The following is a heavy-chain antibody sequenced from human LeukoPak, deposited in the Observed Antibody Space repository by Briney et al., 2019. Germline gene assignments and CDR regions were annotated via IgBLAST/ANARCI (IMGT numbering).Heavy chain of an antibody. CDR1: GFTFSSYA. CDR2: ISSNGGST. D-gene: IGHD2-2*01. J-gene: IGHJ3*02. V-gene: IGHV3-64*01. CDR3: AREGMSPYCSSTSCYCVGPCADAFDI. Sequence: PGGSLRLSCAASGFTFSSYAMHWVRQAPGKGLEYVSAISSNGGSTYYANSVKGRFTISRDNSKNTLYLQMGSLRAEDMAVYYCAREGMSPYCSSTSCYCVGPCADAFDIWGQGTMVTVSS.